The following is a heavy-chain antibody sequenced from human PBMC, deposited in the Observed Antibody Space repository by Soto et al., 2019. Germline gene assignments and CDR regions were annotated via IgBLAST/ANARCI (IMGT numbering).Heavy chain of an antibody. CDR1: GGTFSSYA. CDR3: ARGWGYVSYTYYYAY. V-gene: IGHV1-69*13. CDR2: IIPIFGTA. D-gene: IGHD3-22*01. Sequence: ASVKVSCKASGGTFSSYAISWVRQAPGQGLEWMGGIIPIFGTANYAQKFQGRVTITADESTSTAYMELSRLRSEDTAVYYCARGWGYVSYTYYYAYWGQGTLVTVSS. J-gene: IGHJ4*02.